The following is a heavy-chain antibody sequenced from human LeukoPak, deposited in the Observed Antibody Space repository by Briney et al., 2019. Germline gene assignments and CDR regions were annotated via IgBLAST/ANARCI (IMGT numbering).Heavy chain of an antibody. CDR1: GGSISSSNW. CDR2: IYHSGST. V-gene: IGHV4-4*02. CDR3: ARGLARFYGAANDY. Sequence: KPSGTLSLTCAISGGSISSSNWWSWVRQPPGKGLEWIGEIYHSGSTNYSPSLKSRVTISVDKSKNQFSLKVTSVTAADTAVYYCARGLARFYGAANDYWGQGTLVTVSS. J-gene: IGHJ4*02. D-gene: IGHD3-3*01.